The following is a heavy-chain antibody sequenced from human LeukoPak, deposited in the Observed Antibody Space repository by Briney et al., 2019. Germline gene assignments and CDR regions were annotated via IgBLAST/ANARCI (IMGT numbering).Heavy chain of an antibody. V-gene: IGHV3-74*01. CDR2: INSDGSST. D-gene: IGHD3-22*01. J-gene: IGHJ4*02. Sequence: GGSLRLSCAASGFTFSTYWMHWVRQAPGKGLVWVSRINSDGSSTNYADSVKGRFTISRDNANNTLYLQLNSLRAEDTAVYYCARDVNYFYDSSGRFDYWGQGTLVIVSS. CDR1: GFTFSTYW. CDR3: ARDVNYFYDSSGRFDY.